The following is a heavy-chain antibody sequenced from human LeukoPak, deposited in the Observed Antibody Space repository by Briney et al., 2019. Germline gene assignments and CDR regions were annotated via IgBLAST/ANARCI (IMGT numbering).Heavy chain of an antibody. V-gene: IGHV4-59*08. CDR1: GGSISSYY. J-gene: IGHJ5*02. CDR2: IYYSGST. CDR3: ARHLPILNWFDP. Sequence: SETLSLTCTVSGGSISSYYWSWIRQPPGKGLEWIGYIYYSGSTNYNPSLKSRVTISVDTSKNQFSLKLSSVTAADTAVYYCARHLPILNWFDPWGQGTLVTVSS.